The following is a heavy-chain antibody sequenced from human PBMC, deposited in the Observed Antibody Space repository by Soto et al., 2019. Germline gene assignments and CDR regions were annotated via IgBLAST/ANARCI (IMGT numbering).Heavy chain of an antibody. Sequence: GGSLRLSCAASGFTFSSYGMHWVRQAPGKGLEWVAVISYDGSNKYYADSVKGRFTISRDNSKNTLYLQMNSLRVEDTAVYYCAKDLVDWNGPGGAFDIWGQGTMVTVSS. J-gene: IGHJ3*02. CDR3: AKDLVDWNGPGGAFDI. D-gene: IGHD1-1*01. CDR1: GFTFSSYG. CDR2: ISYDGSNK. V-gene: IGHV3-30*18.